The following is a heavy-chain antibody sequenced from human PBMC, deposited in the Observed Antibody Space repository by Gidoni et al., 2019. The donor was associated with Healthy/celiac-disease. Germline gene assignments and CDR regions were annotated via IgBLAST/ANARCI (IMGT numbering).Heavy chain of an antibody. CDR3: AREPMVQGAEPNTFDY. J-gene: IGHJ4*02. V-gene: IGHV1-69*01. D-gene: IGHD3-10*01. CDR2: IIPIFGTA. CDR1: GGPFSSYA. Sequence: VQLVQSGAAVKKPGSSVKVSCKASGGPFSSYAISWVRQAPGQGLEWMGGIIPIFGTANYAQKFQGRVTITADESTSTAYMELSSLRSEDTAVYYCAREPMVQGAEPNTFDYWGQGTLVTVSS.